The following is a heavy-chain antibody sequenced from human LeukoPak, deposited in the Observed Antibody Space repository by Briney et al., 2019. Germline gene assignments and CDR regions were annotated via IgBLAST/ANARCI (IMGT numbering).Heavy chain of an antibody. D-gene: IGHD7-27*01. V-gene: IGHV4-59*08. J-gene: IGHJ4*02. CDR1: VGSISSSY. CDR2: IYYSGST. CDR3: ASLSTNWGLDY. Sequence: SETLSLTCTVSVGSISSSYWSWIRQPPGKGLEWIGYIYYSGSTNYNPSLKSRVTISVDTSKNQFSLKLSSVTAADTAVYYYASLSTNWGLDYWGQGTLVTVSS.